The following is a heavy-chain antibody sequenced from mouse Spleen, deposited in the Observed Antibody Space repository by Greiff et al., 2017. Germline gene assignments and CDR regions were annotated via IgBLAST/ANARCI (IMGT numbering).Heavy chain of an antibody. Sequence: QVQLKESGAELVKPGASVKISCKASGYAFSSYWMNWVKQRPGKGLEWIGQIYPGDGDTNYNGKFKGKATLTADKSSSTAYMQLSSLTSEDSAVYFCARWRDDYLSYYAMDYWGQGTSVTVSS. D-gene: IGHD2-4*01. CDR3: ARWRDDYLSYYAMDY. CDR2: IYPGDGDT. V-gene: IGHV1-80*01. CDR1: GYAFSSYW. J-gene: IGHJ4*01.